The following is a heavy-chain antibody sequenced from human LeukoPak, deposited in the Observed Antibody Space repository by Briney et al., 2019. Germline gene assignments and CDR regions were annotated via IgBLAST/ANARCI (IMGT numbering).Heavy chain of an antibody. CDR1: GGSISSYF. CDR3: VRVQVVVPSAFDYCDY. CDR2: ISWNSGSI. V-gene: IGHV3-9*01. J-gene: IGHJ4*02. D-gene: IGHD2-15*01. Sequence: LSLTCTVSGGSISSYFWSWVRQAPGKGLEWVSGISWNSGSIGYADSVKGRFTISRDNAKNLLFLHMNRLRAEDTAVYYCVRVQVVVPSAFDYCDYWGQGTLVTVSS.